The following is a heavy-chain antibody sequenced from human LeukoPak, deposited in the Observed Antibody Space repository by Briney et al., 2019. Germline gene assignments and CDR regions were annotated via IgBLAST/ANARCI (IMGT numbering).Heavy chain of an antibody. V-gene: IGHV3-30-3*01. CDR2: ISYDGSNK. J-gene: IGHJ4*02. CDR1: GFTFSSYA. Sequence: GRSLRLSCAASGFTFSSYAMHWVRQAPDKGLEWVAVISYDGSNKYYADSVKGRFTISRDNSKNTLYLQMNSLRAEDTAVYYCARDSIPTYYDFWSGYLGLDYWGQGTLVTVSS. CDR3: ARDSIPTYYDFWSGYLGLDY. D-gene: IGHD3-3*01.